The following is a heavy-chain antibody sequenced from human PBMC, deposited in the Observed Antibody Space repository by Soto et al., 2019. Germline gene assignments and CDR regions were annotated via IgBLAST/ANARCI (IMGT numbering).Heavy chain of an antibody. CDR2: ISSSSSTI. V-gene: IGHV3-48*01. J-gene: IGHJ1*01. D-gene: IGHD3-22*01. CDR3: ARDRVESGYPEYFQH. Sequence: GGSLRLSCAASGFTFSSYSMNWVRQAPGKGLEWVSYISSSSSTIYYADSVKGRFTISRDNAKNSLYLQMNSLRAEDTAVYYCARDRVESGYPEYFQHWGQGTLVTVSS. CDR1: GFTFSSYS.